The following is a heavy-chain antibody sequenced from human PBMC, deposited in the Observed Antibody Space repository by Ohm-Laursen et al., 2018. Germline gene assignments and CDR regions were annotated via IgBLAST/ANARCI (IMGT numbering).Heavy chain of an antibody. D-gene: IGHD6-19*01. Sequence: GSLRLSCSASGFTFSSYWMTWVRQASGKGLEWVANIKEDGSVKQYVDSVKGRFTISRDNAKNTLYLQMNSLRAEDTAVYYCAREELESSGWADWGQGTLVNVSS. V-gene: IGHV3-7*01. CDR1: GFTFSSYW. CDR3: AREELESSGWAD. J-gene: IGHJ4*02. CDR2: IKEDGSVK.